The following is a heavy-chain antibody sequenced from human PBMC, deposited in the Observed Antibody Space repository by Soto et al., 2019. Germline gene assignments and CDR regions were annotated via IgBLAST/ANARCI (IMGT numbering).Heavy chain of an antibody. CDR2: IYYSGST. Sequence: SETLSLTCTVSGGSISSGDYYWSWIRQPPGKGLEWIGYIYYSGSTYYNPSLKSRVTISVDTSKNQFSLKLSSVTAADTAVYYCARVRGYCSGGSCLQAFDYWGQGTLVTVSS. CDR3: ARVRGYCSGGSCLQAFDY. D-gene: IGHD2-15*01. J-gene: IGHJ4*02. CDR1: GGSISSGDYY. V-gene: IGHV4-30-4*01.